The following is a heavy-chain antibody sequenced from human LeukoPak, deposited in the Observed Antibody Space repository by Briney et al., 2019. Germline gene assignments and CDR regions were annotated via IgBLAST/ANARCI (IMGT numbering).Heavy chain of an antibody. J-gene: IGHJ4*02. D-gene: IGHD3-10*01. V-gene: IGHV3-7*03. CDR1: GFTFSSYW. Sequence: GGSLRLSCAASGFTFSSYWMSWVRQAPGKGLEWVANIKQDGSEKYYVDSVKGRFTISRDNAKNSLYLQMNSLRAEDTAAYYCARGYGSGSYFSSGVDYWGQGTLVTVSS. CDR3: ARGYGSGSYFSSGVDY. CDR2: IKQDGSEK.